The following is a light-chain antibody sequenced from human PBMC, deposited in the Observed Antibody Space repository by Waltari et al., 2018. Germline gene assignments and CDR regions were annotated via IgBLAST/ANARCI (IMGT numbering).Light chain of an antibody. CDR2: DAS. CDR3: QQYNDWPPMYT. CDR1: QSVSSN. V-gene: IGKV3-15*01. J-gene: IGKJ2*01. Sequence: IVMTQSPATLSVSPGERATLSCRASQSVSSNLAWYQQKPGQVPRLLIYDASTRATDIPARFSGSGSGTEFTLTISSLQSEDFAVYYCQQYNDWPPMYTFGQGTKLEI.